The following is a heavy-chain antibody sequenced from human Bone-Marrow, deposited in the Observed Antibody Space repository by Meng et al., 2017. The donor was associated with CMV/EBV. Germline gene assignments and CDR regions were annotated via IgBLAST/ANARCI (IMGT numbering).Heavy chain of an antibody. D-gene: IGHD2-15*01. CDR3: AKDGVDYSYYYYYYGMDV. J-gene: IGHJ6*02. Sequence: GESLKISCAASGFTFSSYAMSWVRQAPGKGLEWVSVIYSGGSSTYYADSVKGRFTISRDNSKNTLYLQMNSLRAEDTAVYYCAKDGVDYSYYYYYYGMDVWGQGTTVTASS. V-gene: IGHV3-23*03. CDR2: IYSGGSST. CDR1: GFTFSSYA.